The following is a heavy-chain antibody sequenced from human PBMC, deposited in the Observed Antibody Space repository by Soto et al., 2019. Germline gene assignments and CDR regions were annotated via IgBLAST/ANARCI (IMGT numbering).Heavy chain of an antibody. J-gene: IGHJ6*02. V-gene: IGHV3-7*01. CDR3: ARADPYDFWSGYYIPYCYYYGMDV. Sequence: VLDWVANIKQDGSEKYYVDSVKGRFTISRDNAKNSLYLQMNSLRAEDTAVYYCARADPYDFWSGYYIPYCYYYGMDVWGQGTTVTVSS. CDR2: IKQDGSEK. D-gene: IGHD3-3*01.